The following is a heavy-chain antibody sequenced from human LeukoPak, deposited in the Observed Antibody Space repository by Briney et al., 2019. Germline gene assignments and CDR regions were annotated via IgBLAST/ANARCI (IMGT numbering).Heavy chain of an antibody. CDR2: IYSGGST. Sequence: GGSLRLSCAASGFTVSSNYMSWVRQAPGKGLEWVSVIYSGGSTYYADSVKGRFTISRDNSKNTLYLQMNSLRAEDTAVYYCASWSSSWYPFDYWGQGTLVTVSS. V-gene: IGHV3-66*02. D-gene: IGHD6-13*01. J-gene: IGHJ4*02. CDR1: GFTVSSNY. CDR3: ASWSSSWYPFDY.